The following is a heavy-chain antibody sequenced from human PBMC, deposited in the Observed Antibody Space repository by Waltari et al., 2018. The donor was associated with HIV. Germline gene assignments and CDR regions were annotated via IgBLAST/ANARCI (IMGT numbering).Heavy chain of an antibody. CDR1: GFSFGSYA. CDR3: AKIGVSVEYLFSYFDS. Sequence: QAQLVESGGGVVPPGKSLRLSCAASGFSFGSYAAYWVRQAPGRRLEWVALISLDGRHKHYADSVRGRFTISRDNSKNTVDLQMTALRPEDTAVYYCAKIGVSVEYLFSYFDSWGQGSLVTVSS. CDR2: ISLDGRHK. D-gene: IGHD6-19*01. V-gene: IGHV3-30-3*02. J-gene: IGHJ4*02.